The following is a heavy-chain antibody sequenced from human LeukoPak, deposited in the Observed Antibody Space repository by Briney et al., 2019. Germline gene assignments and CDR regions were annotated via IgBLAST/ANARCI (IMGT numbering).Heavy chain of an antibody. CDR2: IYYSGST. Sequence: PSETLSLTCTVSGGSISSGGYYWSWIRQHPGKGLEWIGYIYYSGSTYYNPSLKSRVTISVDTSKNQFSLKLSSVTAADTAVYYCARVGDYDFWSGYPPGDSRQYFDYWGQGTLVTVYS. D-gene: IGHD3-3*01. J-gene: IGHJ4*02. V-gene: IGHV4-31*03. CDR1: GGSISSGGYY. CDR3: ARVGDYDFWSGYPPGDSRQYFDY.